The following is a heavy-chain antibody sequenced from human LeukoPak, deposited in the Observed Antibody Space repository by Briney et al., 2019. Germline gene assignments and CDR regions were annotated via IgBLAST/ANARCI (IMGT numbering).Heavy chain of an antibody. J-gene: IGHJ5*02. V-gene: IGHV4-34*01. Sequence: ASETLSLTCAVYGGSFSGYYWSWIRQPPGKGLEWIGEINHSGSTNYNPSLKSRVTISVDTSKNQFSLKLSSVTAADTAVYYCARGGFWGRIQPKWYNWFDPWGQGTLVTVSS. CDR1: GGSFSGYY. CDR3: ARGGFWGRIQPKWYNWFDP. CDR2: INHSGST. D-gene: IGHD3-16*01.